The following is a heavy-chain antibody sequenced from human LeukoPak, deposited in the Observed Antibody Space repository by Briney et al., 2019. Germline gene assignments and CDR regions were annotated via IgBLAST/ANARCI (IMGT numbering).Heavy chain of an antibody. J-gene: IGHJ4*02. CDR3: ARGSSSWLSFDY. CDR2: IYYSGST. V-gene: IGHV4-39*01. Sequence: SETLSLTCTVSGGSISSSSYYWGWIRQPPGKGLEWIGSIYYSGSTYYNPSLKSRVTISVDTSKNQFSLKLSSVTAADTAVYYCARGSSSWLSFDYWGQGTLVTVSS. CDR1: GGSISSSSYY. D-gene: IGHD6-13*01.